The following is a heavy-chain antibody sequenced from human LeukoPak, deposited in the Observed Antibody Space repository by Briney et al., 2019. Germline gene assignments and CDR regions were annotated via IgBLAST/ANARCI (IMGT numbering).Heavy chain of an antibody. CDR3: ARVNYDFWSGYYSPVGYYFDY. CDR2: IYYSGST. D-gene: IGHD3-3*01. V-gene: IGHV4-59*01. Sequence: SEILSLTCTVSGGSISSYYWSWIRQPPGKGLEWIGYIYYSGSTNYNPSLKSRVTISVDTSKNQFSLMLSSVTAADTAVYYCARVNYDFWSGYYSPVGYYFDYWGQGTLVTVSS. CDR1: GGSISSYY. J-gene: IGHJ4*02.